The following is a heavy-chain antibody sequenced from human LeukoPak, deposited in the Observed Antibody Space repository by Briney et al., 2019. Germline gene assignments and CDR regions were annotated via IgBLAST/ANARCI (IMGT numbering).Heavy chain of an antibody. Sequence: SETLSLTCTVSGGSISSYYWSWIRQPPGKGLEWIGYIYYSGSTNHNPSLKSRVTISVDTSKNQFSLKLSSVTAADTAVYYCATLGYCSSTSCPYTNYYYYGMDVWGQGTTVTASS. V-gene: IGHV4-59*01. J-gene: IGHJ6*02. D-gene: IGHD2-2*03. CDR3: ATLGYCSSTSCPYTNYYYYGMDV. CDR1: GGSISSYY. CDR2: IYYSGST.